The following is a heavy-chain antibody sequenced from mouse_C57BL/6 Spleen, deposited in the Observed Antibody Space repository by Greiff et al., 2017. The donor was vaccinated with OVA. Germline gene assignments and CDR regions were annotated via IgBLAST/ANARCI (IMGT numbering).Heavy chain of an antibody. CDR1: GYTFTSYW. J-gene: IGHJ4*01. CDR2: IHPSDSDT. D-gene: IGHD3-2*02. V-gene: IGHV1-74*01. Sequence: QVQLKQPGAELVKPGASVKVSCKASGYTFTSYWMHWVKQRPGQGLEWIGRIHPSDSDTNYHQKFKGKATLTVDKSSSTAYMQLSSLTSEDSAVYYGARESQGSGYVHYAMDYWGQGTSVTVSS. CDR3: ARESQGSGYVHYAMDY.